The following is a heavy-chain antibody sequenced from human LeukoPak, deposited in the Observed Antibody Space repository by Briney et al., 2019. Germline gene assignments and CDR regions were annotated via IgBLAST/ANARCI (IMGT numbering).Heavy chain of an antibody. CDR3: AKDMGCSSTSCFPNYYYYYGMDV. V-gene: IGHV3-9*01. CDR1: GFTFDDYA. D-gene: IGHD2-2*01. Sequence: GGSLRLSCAASGFTFDDYAMHWVRQAPGKGLDGFSGFSGISVSIGYADSVKGRFTISRDNAKNSLYLQMNSLRAEDTALYYCAKDMGCSSTSCFPNYYYYYGMDVWGQGTTVTVSS. CDR2: FSGISVSI. J-gene: IGHJ6*02.